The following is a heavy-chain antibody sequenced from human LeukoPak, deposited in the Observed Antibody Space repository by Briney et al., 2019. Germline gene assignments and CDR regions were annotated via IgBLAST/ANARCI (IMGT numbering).Heavy chain of an antibody. J-gene: IGHJ4*02. CDR1: GFTFSSYG. CDR3: GRALTGYYRNFDF. D-gene: IGHD3-9*01. V-gene: IGHV3-30*02. CDR2: IRYDGSNK. Sequence: PGGSLRLSCAASGFTFSSYGMHWVRQAPGKGLEWVAFIRYDGSNKYYADSVKGRFTISRDNSKNTLYLQMNSLRVEDTAVYYCGRALTGYYRNFDFWGQGTLVTVSS.